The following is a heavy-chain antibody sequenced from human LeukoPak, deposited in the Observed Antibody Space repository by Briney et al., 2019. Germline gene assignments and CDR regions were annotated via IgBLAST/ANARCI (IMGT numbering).Heavy chain of an antibody. D-gene: IGHD3-10*01. CDR2: IYYSGST. V-gene: IGHV4-59*01. Sequence: PSETLSLTCTVSGGSISSYYWSWIRQPPGKGLEWIGYIYYSGSTNYNPSLKSRVTISVDTSKNQFSLKLSSVTAADTAVYYCARDFGPANWYFDLWGRGTLVTVSS. J-gene: IGHJ2*01. CDR3: ARDFGPANWYFDL. CDR1: GGSISSYY.